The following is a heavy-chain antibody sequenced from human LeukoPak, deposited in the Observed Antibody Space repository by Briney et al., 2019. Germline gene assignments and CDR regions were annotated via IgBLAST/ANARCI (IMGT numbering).Heavy chain of an antibody. J-gene: IGHJ3*02. Sequence: GGSLRLSCAASGFTVSSNYMSWVRQAPGKGLEWVSVIYSGGSTYYADSVKGRFTISGHNSKNTLYLQMNSLRAEDTAVYYCARSVPDAFDIWGQGTMVTVSS. CDR3: ARSVPDAFDI. CDR1: GFTVSSNY. CDR2: IYSGGST. V-gene: IGHV3-53*04.